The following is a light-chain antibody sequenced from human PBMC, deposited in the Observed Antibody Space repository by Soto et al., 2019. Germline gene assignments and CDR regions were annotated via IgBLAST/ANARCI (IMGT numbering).Light chain of an antibody. J-gene: IGLJ2*01. CDR2: AVS. CDR1: SSDVGGYNY. Sequence: QPVLTQPASVSGSPGQSITISCTGTSSDVGGYNYVSWYQQHPGRAPKLIIFAVSNRPSGVSDRFSGSKSGNTASLTISGLQTEDEADYYCSSYTTSNTLVFGGGTKLTVL. V-gene: IGLV2-14*03. CDR3: SSYTTSNTLV.